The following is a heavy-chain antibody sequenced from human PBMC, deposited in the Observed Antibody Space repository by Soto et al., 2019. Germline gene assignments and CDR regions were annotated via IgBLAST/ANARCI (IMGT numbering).Heavy chain of an antibody. J-gene: IGHJ3*02. CDR1: GFTFSTYA. V-gene: IGHV3-23*01. CDR3: AHPRGYGVFDAYDI. CDR2: ISASGGNT. D-gene: IGHD4-17*01. Sequence: HPGGSLRLSCAASGFTFSTYAMSWVRQAPGKGLEWVSAISASGGNTFYADSVKGRFTISRDNSINTLYLQMNSLRTEDSAVYYCAHPRGYGVFDAYDIWGQGTMVTVSS.